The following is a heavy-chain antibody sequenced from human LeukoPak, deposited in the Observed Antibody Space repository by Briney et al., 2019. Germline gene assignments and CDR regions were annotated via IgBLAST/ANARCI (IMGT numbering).Heavy chain of an antibody. Sequence: GGSLRLSCAASGFTFSSYNMNWVRQAPGKGLEWVSSISTTSSYIYYADSVKGRFTISRDNAKNSLYLQMNSLRAEDTAVYYCARLRGDYGEDYWGQGTLVTVSS. CDR1: GFTFSSYN. CDR3: ARLRGDYGEDY. J-gene: IGHJ4*02. V-gene: IGHV3-21*01. D-gene: IGHD4-17*01. CDR2: ISTTSSYI.